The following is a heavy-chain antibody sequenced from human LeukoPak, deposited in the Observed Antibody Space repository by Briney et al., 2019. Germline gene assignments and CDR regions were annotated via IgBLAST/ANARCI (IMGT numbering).Heavy chain of an antibody. J-gene: IGHJ5*02. CDR3: ANDRRGTEGNWFDP. D-gene: IGHD1-1*01. CDR1: GFTFSSYA. Sequence: GGSLRLSCAASGFTFSSYAMSWVRQAPGKGLEWVSAISGSGGSTYYADSVKGRFTISRDNSKNTLYLQMNSLRAEDTAVYYCANDRRGTEGNWFDPWGQGTLVTVSS. V-gene: IGHV3-23*01. CDR2: ISGSGGST.